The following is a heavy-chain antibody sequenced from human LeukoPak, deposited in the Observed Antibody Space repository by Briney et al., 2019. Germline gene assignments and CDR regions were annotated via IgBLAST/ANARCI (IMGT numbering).Heavy chain of an antibody. CDR3: ARARITMLELAFDI. CDR2: IYYSGST. V-gene: IGHV4-31*03. D-gene: IGHD3-10*02. CDR1: GGSISSSSYY. J-gene: IGHJ3*02. Sequence: SETLSLTCTVSGGSISSSSYYWGWIRQPPGKGLEWIGYIYYSGSTYYNPSLKSRVTISVDTSKNQFSLKLSSVTAADTAVYYCARARITMLELAFDIWGQGTMVTVSS.